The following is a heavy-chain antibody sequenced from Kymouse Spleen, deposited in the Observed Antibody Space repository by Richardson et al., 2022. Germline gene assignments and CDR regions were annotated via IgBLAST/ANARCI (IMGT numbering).Heavy chain of an antibody. CDR2: IWYDGSNK. CDR3: ARDRAARSHYGMDV. CDR1: GFTFSSYG. V-gene: IGHV3-33*01. Sequence: QVQLVESGGGVVQPGRSLRLSCAASGFTFSSYGMHWVRQAPGKGLEWVAVIWYDGSNKYYADSVKGRFTISRDNSKNTLYLQMNSLRAEDTAVYYCARDRAARSHYGMDVWGQGTTVTVSS. J-gene: IGHJ6*02. D-gene: IGHD6-6*01.